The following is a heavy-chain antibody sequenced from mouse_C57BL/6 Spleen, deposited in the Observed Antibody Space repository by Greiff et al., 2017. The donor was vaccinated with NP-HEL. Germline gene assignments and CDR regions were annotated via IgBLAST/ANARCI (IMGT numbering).Heavy chain of an antibody. CDR2: IYPGDGDT. CDR1: GYAFSSSW. CDR3: ARSGGGSYFDY. J-gene: IGHJ2*01. Sequence: VKLQQSGPELVKPGASVKISCKASGYAFSSSWMNWVKQRPGKGLEWIGRIYPGDGDTNYNGKFKGKATLTADKSSSTAYMQLSSLTSEDSAVYFCARSGGGSYFDYWGQGTTLTVSS. V-gene: IGHV1-82*01.